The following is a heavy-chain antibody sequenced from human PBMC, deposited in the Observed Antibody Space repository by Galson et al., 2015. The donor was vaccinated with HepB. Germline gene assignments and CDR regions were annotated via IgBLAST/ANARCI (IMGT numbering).Heavy chain of an antibody. V-gene: IGHV3-15*01. CDR3: TTEGGVVAAGWWFDP. CDR1: GFTFSNAW. D-gene: IGHD2-15*01. Sequence: SLRLSCAASGFTFSNAWMSWVRQAPGKGLEWVGRIKSKTDGGTTDYAAPVKGRFTTSRDDSKNTLYLQMNSLKTEDTAVYYCTTEGGVVAAGWWFDPWGQGTLVTVSS. CDR2: IKSKTDGGTT. J-gene: IGHJ5*02.